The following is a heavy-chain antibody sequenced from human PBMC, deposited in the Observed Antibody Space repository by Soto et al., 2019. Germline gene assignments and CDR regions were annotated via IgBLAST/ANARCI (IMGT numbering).Heavy chain of an antibody. V-gene: IGHV5-51*01. CDR2: IYPGDSDT. J-gene: IGHJ4*02. CDR1: GYSFTSYW. Sequence: GESLKISCKGSGYSFTSYWIGWVRQMPGKGLEWMGIIYPGDSDTRYSPSFQGQVTISADKSISTAYLQWSSLKASDTAMYIFASDIPPEVVVGATPVDYWGQGTLVTVSS. D-gene: IGHD2-15*01. CDR3: ASDIPPEVVVGATPVDY.